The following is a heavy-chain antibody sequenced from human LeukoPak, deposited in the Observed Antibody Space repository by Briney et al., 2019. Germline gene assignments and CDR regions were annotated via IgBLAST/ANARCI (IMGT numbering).Heavy chain of an antibody. Sequence: PSETLSLTCTVSGGSISSYYWCWIRQPPGKGLEWIGYIYYSGSTNYNPSLKSRVTISVDTSKNQFSLKLSSVTAADTAVYYCARHIEGWSSSGWPYYFDYWGQGTLVTVSS. CDR2: IYYSGST. V-gene: IGHV4-59*08. CDR3: ARHIEGWSSSGWPYYFDY. D-gene: IGHD6-19*01. CDR1: GGSISSYY. J-gene: IGHJ4*02.